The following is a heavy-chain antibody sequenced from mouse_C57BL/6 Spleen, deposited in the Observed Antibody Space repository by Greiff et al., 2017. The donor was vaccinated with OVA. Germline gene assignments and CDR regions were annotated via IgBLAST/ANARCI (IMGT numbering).Heavy chain of an antibody. Sequence: QVQLQQSGAELARPGASVKLSCKASGYTFTSYGISWVKQRTGQGLEWIGEIYPRSGNTYYNEKFKGKATLTADKSSSTAYMELRSLTSEDSAVYFCARITTEVAGGDFFDYWGQGTTLTVSS. CDR2: IYPRSGNT. V-gene: IGHV1-81*01. CDR1: GYTFTSYG. J-gene: IGHJ2*01. D-gene: IGHD1-1*01. CDR3: ARITTEVAGGDFFDY.